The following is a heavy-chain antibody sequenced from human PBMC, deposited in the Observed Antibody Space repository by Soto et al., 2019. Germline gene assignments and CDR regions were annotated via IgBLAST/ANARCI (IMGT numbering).Heavy chain of an antibody. D-gene: IGHD4-4*01. Sequence: SETLSLTCTVSGGSISSGGYYWSWIRQHPGKGLEWIGYIYYSGSTYYNPSLKSRVTISVDTSKNQFSLKLSSVTAADTAVYYCARAPRVTTDNSRLGYNWFDPWGQGTLVTVSS. J-gene: IGHJ5*02. CDR3: ARAPRVTTDNSRLGYNWFDP. V-gene: IGHV4-31*03. CDR2: IYYSGST. CDR1: GGSISSGGYY.